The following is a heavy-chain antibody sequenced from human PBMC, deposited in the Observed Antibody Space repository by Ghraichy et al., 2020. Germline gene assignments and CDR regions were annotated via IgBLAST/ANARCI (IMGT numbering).Heavy chain of an antibody. CDR2: ISGSGGST. V-gene: IGHV3-23*01. D-gene: IGHD2-21*01. J-gene: IGHJ3*02. Sequence: GSLRLSCAASVFTVLSYAMIWVCQAPWKGLEWVTAISGSGGSTYYADSVKGRFTISRDNAKNTLYLQMNSLRAEDTAVYYCAKVQVIQAFDIWGHGTLVTVSS. CDR1: VFTVLSYA. CDR3: AKVQVIQAFDI.